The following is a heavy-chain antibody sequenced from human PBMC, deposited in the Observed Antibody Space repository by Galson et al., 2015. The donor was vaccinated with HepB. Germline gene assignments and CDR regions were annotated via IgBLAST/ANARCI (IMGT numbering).Heavy chain of an antibody. CDR3: ASSPPNYYGSGSYYFDYYYYGMDV. J-gene: IGHJ6*02. V-gene: IGHV1-69*02. Sequence: SVKVSCKASGGTFSSYTISWVRQAPGQGLEWMGRIIPILGIANYAQKFQGRVTITADKSTSTAYMELSSLRSEDTAVYYCASSPPNYYGSGSYYFDYYYYGMDVWGQGTTVTVSS. CDR1: GGTFSSYT. CDR2: IIPILGIA. D-gene: IGHD3-10*01.